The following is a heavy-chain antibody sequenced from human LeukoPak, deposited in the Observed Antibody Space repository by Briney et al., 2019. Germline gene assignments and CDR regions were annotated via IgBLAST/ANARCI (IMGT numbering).Heavy chain of an antibody. CDR2: ISGYNGNT. V-gene: IGHV1-18*01. CDR3: ARGRGVVVAAATQYWFDP. D-gene: IGHD2-15*01. Sequence: ASVKVSCKSSGYTFTSYGISWVRQAPGQGLEWMGWISGYNGNTKYGQKFQGRVTMTTDTSTSTAYMELRSLTSDDTAVYYCARGRGVVVAAATQYWFDPWGQATLVTVSS. J-gene: IGHJ5*02. CDR1: GYTFTSYG.